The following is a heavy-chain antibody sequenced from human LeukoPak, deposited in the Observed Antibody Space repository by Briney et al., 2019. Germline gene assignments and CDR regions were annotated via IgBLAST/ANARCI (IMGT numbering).Heavy chain of an antibody. CDR1: GGSISSSSYY. V-gene: IGHV4-39*07. J-gene: IGHJ6*03. Sequence: SETLSLTCTVSGGSISSSSYYWGWIRQPPGKGLEWIGSIYYSGSTYYNPSLKSRVTISVDTSKNQFSLKLSSVTAADTAVYYCARDTDYGSGAYYYYYYMDVWGKGTTVTISS. CDR3: ARDTDYGSGAYYYYYYMDV. D-gene: IGHD3-10*01. CDR2: IYYSGST.